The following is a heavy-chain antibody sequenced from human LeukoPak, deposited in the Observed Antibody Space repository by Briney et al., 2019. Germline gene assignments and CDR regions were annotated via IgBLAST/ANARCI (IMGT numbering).Heavy chain of an antibody. Sequence: ASVKVSCKASGYTFTSYDINWVRRATGQGLEWMGWMNPNSGNTGYAQKFQGRVTMTRNTSISTAYMELSSLRSEDTAVYYCARGTVKQQLVPKTWGQGTLVTVSS. D-gene: IGHD6-13*01. CDR3: ARGTVKQQLVPKT. CDR2: MNPNSGNT. J-gene: IGHJ5*02. CDR1: GYTFTSYD. V-gene: IGHV1-8*01.